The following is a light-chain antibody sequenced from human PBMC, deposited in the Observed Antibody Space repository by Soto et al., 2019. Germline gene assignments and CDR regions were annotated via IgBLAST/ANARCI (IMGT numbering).Light chain of an antibody. CDR2: EVI. Sequence: QSVLTQPASVSGSPGQSITISCTGTSGDVGPYNFVSWYQQHPGKAPKLIIFEVIYRPSGVSSRFSGSKSGTTASLTISDLQADDEADYYCSSYTSLKTRVFGGGTKVTVL. CDR3: SSYTSLKTRV. CDR1: SGDVGPYNF. J-gene: IGLJ2*01. V-gene: IGLV2-14*01.